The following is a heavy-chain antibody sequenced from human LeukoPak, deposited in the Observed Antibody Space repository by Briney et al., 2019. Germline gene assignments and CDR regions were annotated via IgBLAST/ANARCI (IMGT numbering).Heavy chain of an antibody. Sequence: ASVKVSCKASGYTFTSYYMHWVRQAPGQGLEWMGIINPSGGSTSYAQKFQGRVTITTDESTSTAYMELSSLRSEDTAVYYCATSIAALLSRAFDAFDIWGQGTMVTVSS. J-gene: IGHJ3*02. CDR3: ATSIAALLSRAFDAFDI. CDR2: INPSGGST. V-gene: IGHV1-46*01. CDR1: GYTFTSYY. D-gene: IGHD6-6*01.